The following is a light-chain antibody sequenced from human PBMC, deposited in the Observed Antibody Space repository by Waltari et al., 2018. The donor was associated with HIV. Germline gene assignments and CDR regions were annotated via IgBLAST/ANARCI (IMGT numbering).Light chain of an antibody. J-gene: IGLJ1*01. V-gene: IGLV3-21*02. CDR2: DGF. CDR1: SIGSKS. CDR3: QVWDSSSEYV. Sequence: SYVLTQPPSVSVAPGQTARIPCGGKSIGSKSVHWYQQKPGQAPVMVVYDGFDRPSGIPVLFSGSNSGNTATLTISRVEAGDEADYFCQVWDSSSEYVFGSGTKVTVL.